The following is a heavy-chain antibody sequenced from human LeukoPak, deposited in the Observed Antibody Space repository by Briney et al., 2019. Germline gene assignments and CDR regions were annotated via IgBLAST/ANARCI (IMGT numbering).Heavy chain of an antibody. Sequence: PSETLSPTCAVYGGSFSGYYWSWIRQPPGKGLEWIGEINHSGSTNYNPSLKRRVTISVDTSKNQFSLKLSSVTAADTAVYYCARFTRRGYCSSTSCSRTPHYYYYYMDVWGKGTTVTVSS. CDR1: GGSFSGYY. J-gene: IGHJ6*03. D-gene: IGHD2-2*01. CDR3: ARFTRRGYCSSTSCSRTPHYYYYYMDV. CDR2: INHSGST. V-gene: IGHV4-34*01.